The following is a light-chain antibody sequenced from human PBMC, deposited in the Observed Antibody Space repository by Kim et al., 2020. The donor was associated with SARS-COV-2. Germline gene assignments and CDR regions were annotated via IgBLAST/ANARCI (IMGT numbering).Light chain of an antibody. V-gene: IGLV2-23*02. J-gene: IGLJ3*02. CDR3: CSYAGRSSWV. CDR2: EVT. CDR1: RSDVWSYDL. Sequence: GQSVTLSCTGTRSDVWSYDLVSWYQQNPGEAPKLIVYEVTKWPSGVSSRFSGSKSGNTASLTISGLQAEDEADYYCCSYAGRSSWVFGGGTKLTVL.